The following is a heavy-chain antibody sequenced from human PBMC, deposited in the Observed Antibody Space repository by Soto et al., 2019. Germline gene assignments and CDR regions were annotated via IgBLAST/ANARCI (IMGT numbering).Heavy chain of an antibody. CDR1: GGFVSSGSYY. CDR2: MSHSGGT. V-gene: IGHV4-34*01. Sequence: QVQLQQWGAGLLNPSETLSLPCAVYGGFVSSGSYYWSWIRQPPGKGLEWIGEMSHSGGTHFNRSLKRRVTMSVDTSTNRFSLKMAVVTAADTVLYYCARVERGTATTVVDAFDIWVPGTMVTVSS. CDR3: ARVERGTATTVVDAFDI. J-gene: IGHJ3*02. D-gene: IGHD1-1*01.